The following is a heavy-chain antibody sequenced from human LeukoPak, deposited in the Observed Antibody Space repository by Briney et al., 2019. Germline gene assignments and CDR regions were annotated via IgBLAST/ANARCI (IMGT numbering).Heavy chain of an antibody. CDR1: GFTFSGYA. Sequence: GGSLRLSCVASGFTFSGYAMHWVRQAPGKGLEYVSAISGNGVTTNYANSVKGRFTMSRDNSKNTLFLRMDSLRAEDTAVYYCARDRVGSSWSEFDSWGQGTLVTVSS. J-gene: IGHJ4*02. V-gene: IGHV3-64*01. D-gene: IGHD6-13*01. CDR3: ARDRVGSSWSEFDS. CDR2: ISGNGVTT.